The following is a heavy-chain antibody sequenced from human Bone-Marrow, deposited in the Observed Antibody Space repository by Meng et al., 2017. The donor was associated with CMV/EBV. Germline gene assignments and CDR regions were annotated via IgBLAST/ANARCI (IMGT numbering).Heavy chain of an antibody. CDR3: ARRVDTAMVTHFWFDP. CDR2: IYHSGST. CDR1: GGSISSSNG. Sequence: GGSISSSNGWSWVRQPPGKGLEWMGEIYHSGSTNYNPSLKSRVTISVDKSKNQFSLKLSSVTAADTAVYYCARRVDTAMVTHFWFDPWGQGTLVTVSS. V-gene: IGHV4-4*02. D-gene: IGHD5-18*01. J-gene: IGHJ5*02.